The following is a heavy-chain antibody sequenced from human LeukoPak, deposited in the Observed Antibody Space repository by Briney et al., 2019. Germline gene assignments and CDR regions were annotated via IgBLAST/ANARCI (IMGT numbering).Heavy chain of an antibody. CDR3: AKRGFDGSGSYYSRD. Sequence: PGGSLRLSCAASGFTFSSYAMNWVRQAPGKGLEWVSTITGSGVSTYYADSVRGRFTISRDNSKNTLYLQMNSLRDEDTAVYYCAKRGFDGSGSYYSRDWGQGTLVTVSS. CDR1: GFTFSSYA. D-gene: IGHD3-10*01. CDR2: ITGSGVST. V-gene: IGHV3-23*01. J-gene: IGHJ4*02.